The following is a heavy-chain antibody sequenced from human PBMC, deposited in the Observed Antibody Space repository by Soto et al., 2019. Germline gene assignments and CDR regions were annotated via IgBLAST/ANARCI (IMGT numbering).Heavy chain of an antibody. V-gene: IGHV3-23*01. D-gene: IGHD2-2*01. CDR1: GFTFSSYA. CDR2: ISGSGAST. J-gene: IGHJ5*02. CDR3: AKDLAGSTSCYGA. Sequence: EVQLLESGGGLVQPGGSLRLSCAASGFTFSSYAMSWVRQAPGKGLEWVSTISGSGASTFYADSVKGRFTISRDNSRNTLYLQMNSLRAEDTAVYYCAKDLAGSTSCYGAWGQGTLVTVSS.